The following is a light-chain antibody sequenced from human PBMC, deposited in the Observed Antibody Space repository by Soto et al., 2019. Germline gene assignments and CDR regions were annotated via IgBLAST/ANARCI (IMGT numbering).Light chain of an antibody. V-gene: IGKV4-1*01. CDR3: QQYHSSPPP. J-gene: IGKJ4*01. CDR1: QTVLYNSKNY. Sequence: DIVMTQSPASLAESLGERATITCKSSQTVLYNSKNYLAWYQQRPGQSPRLLVSWASTRESGVPDRFSGSGSGTDFTLSISSLQPEDVELYYGQQYHSSPPPFGGGTKVEIK. CDR2: WAS.